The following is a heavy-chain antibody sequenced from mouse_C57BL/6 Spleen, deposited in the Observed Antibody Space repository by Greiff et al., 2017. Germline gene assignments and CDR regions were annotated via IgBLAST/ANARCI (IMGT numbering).Heavy chain of an antibody. J-gene: IGHJ3*01. CDR1: GYTFTSYG. V-gene: IGHV1-81*01. Sequence: VQGVESGAELARPGASVKLSCKASGYTFTSYGISWVKQRTGQGLEWIGEIYPRSGNTYYNEKFKGKATLTADKSSSTAYMELRSLTSEDSAVYFCARSSGDYDVGFAYWGQGTLVTVSA. D-gene: IGHD2-4*01. CDR3: ARSSGDYDVGFAY. CDR2: IYPRSGNT.